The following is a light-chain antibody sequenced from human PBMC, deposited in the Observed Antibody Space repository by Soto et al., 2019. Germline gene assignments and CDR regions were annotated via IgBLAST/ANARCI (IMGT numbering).Light chain of an antibody. CDR1: QSVSSH. Sequence: EIVMTQSPDTLSVSPGERATLSCRASQSVSSHLAWYQQKPGQAPRLLIYAASTRATGIPARFSGSXXXAXXXLTISSLQSEDFAVYYCQQYNNRPRTFGQGTKLEIK. CDR3: QQYNNRPRT. V-gene: IGKV3-15*01. CDR2: AAS. J-gene: IGKJ2*01.